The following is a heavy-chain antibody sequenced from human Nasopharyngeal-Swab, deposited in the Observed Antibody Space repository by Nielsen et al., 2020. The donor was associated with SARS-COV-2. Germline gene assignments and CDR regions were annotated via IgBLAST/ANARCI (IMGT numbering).Heavy chain of an antibody. CDR1: GGSISSSSYY. Sequence: ESLKISCTVSGGSISSSSYYWGWIRQPPGKGLEWIGSIYYSGSTYYNPSLKSRVTISVDTSKNQFSLKLSSVTAADTAVYYCARADTAGGGYYFDYWGQGTLVTVSS. D-gene: IGHD2-8*02. CDR3: ARADTAGGGYYFDY. V-gene: IGHV4-39*07. J-gene: IGHJ4*02. CDR2: IYYSGST.